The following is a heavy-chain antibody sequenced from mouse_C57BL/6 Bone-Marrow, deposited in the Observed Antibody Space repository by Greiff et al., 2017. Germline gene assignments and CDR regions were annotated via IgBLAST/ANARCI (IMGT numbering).Heavy chain of an antibody. CDR1: GYTFTSYG. J-gene: IGHJ3*01. CDR2: IYPRSGNT. D-gene: IGHD1-1*01. Sequence: QVQLQQSGAELARPGASVKLSCKASGYTFTSYGISWVKQRTGQGLAWIGEIYPRSGNTYYNEKFKGKATLTADKSSSTAYMELRSLTSEDSAVYFCAREGYYGSRSWDWFAYWGQGTLVTVSA. V-gene: IGHV1-81*01. CDR3: AREGYYGSRSWDWFAY.